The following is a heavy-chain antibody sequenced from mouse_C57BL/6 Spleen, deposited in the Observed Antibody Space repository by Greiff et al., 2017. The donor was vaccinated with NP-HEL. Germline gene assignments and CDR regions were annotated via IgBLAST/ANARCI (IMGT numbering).Heavy chain of an antibody. Sequence: QVQLQQPGAELVKPGASVKLSCKASGCTFTSYWMHWVKQRPGQGLEWIGMIHPNSGSTNYNEKFKSKATLTVDKSSSTAYMQLSSLTSEDSAVYYCARGVFADAMDYWGQGTSVTVSS. CDR1: GCTFTSYW. CDR2: IHPNSGST. V-gene: IGHV1-64*01. J-gene: IGHJ4*01. CDR3: ARGVFADAMDY.